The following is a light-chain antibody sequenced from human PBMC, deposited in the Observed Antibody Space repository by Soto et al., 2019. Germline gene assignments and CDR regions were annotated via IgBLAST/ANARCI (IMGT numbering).Light chain of an antibody. Sequence: QSALTQPPSASGSSGQSVTISCTGTSGDVGGYNYVSWYQQHPGKAPKLMIFEVSERPSGVPDRFSASKSGNTASLTVSGLQAEDEADYYCSSYAGSNNYVFGTGTKLTVL. J-gene: IGLJ1*01. CDR3: SSYAGSNNYV. V-gene: IGLV2-8*01. CDR2: EVS. CDR1: SGDVGGYNY.